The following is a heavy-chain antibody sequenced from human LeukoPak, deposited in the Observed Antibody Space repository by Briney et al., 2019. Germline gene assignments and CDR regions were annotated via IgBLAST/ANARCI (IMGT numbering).Heavy chain of an antibody. Sequence: PSETLSLTCTVSGVSISSYYWSWIRQPPGKGLEWIGYIYYSGSTNYNPSLKSRVTISVDTSKNQFSLKLSSVTAADTPVYYCARGSGSYYPRLGYFDYWGQGTLVTVSS. J-gene: IGHJ4*02. CDR3: ARGSGSYYPRLGYFDY. D-gene: IGHD1-26*01. V-gene: IGHV4-59*01. CDR2: IYYSGST. CDR1: GVSISSYY.